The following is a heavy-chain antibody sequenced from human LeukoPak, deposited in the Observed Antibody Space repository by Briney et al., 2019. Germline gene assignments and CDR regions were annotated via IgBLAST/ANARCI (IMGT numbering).Heavy chain of an antibody. CDR3: ARDVPTGIFGPQYYMDV. CDR1: GFIVSSNY. Sequence: GGSLRLSCAASGFIVSSNYMSWVRQAPGKGLEWVSVIYSDYTTYYADSVRGRFTISRDNSKNTLYLQMDSLRAEDTGVHYCARDVPTGIFGPQYYMDVWGKGATVTVSS. J-gene: IGHJ6*03. V-gene: IGHV3-66*02. CDR2: IYSDYTT. D-gene: IGHD3/OR15-3a*01.